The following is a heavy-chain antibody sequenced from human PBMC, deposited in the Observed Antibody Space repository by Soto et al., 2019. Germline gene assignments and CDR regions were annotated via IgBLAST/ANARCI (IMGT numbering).Heavy chain of an antibody. Sequence: QVQLVQSGAEMKKPGSSVKVSCQSSGGTFNTYAMNWVRQAPGQGPEWMGDISPRFGAANYAPKFQGRVTITADESTGTSYMQLSSLTSADTALYFCAREVQVHSPAFVYWGQGTLVTVSS. CDR2: ISPRFGAA. V-gene: IGHV1-69*19. CDR3: AREVQVHSPAFVY. D-gene: IGHD2-15*01. J-gene: IGHJ4*02. CDR1: GGTFNTYA.